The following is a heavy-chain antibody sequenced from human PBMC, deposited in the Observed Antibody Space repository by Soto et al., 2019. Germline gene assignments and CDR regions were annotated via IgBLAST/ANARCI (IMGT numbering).Heavy chain of an antibody. CDR2: INAGNGNT. Sequence: ASVKVSCKASGYTFTSYAVHWVRQAPGQRLEWMGWINAGNGNTKYSQKFQGRVTITRDTSASTAYMELSSLRSEDTAVYYCAILEHIPGKDAFDIWGQGTMVTVSS. D-gene: IGHD2-2*02. CDR1: GYTFTSYA. V-gene: IGHV1-3*01. J-gene: IGHJ3*02. CDR3: AILEHIPGKDAFDI.